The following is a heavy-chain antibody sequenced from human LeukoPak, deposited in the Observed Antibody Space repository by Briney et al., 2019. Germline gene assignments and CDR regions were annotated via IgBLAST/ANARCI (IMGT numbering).Heavy chain of an antibody. Sequence: VASVKVSCKASGYTFISYGISWVRRAPGQGLEWMGWVSAYADDTNYVQKFQGRVTMTTDTSTSTAYMELRSLRFDDTAVYYCARDCIGCHGFDYWGQGTLVTVSS. CDR2: VSAYADDT. V-gene: IGHV1-18*01. J-gene: IGHJ4*02. CDR1: GYTFISYG. CDR3: ARDCIGCHGFDY. D-gene: IGHD2-15*01.